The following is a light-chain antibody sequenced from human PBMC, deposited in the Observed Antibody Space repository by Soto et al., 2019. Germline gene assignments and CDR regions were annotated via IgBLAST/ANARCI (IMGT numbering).Light chain of an antibody. J-gene: IGKJ5*01. CDR3: QQYGTSIT. CDR1: QSVSSSY. V-gene: IGKV3-20*01. Sequence: ETVLTQSPGTLSLSPGERATLSCRASQSVSSSYLVWYQQKPGQAPRLLIHGASTRATGIPDRFTGSGSGTDFTLTISRLEPEDFAVYYCQQYGTSITFGQGTRLEIK. CDR2: GAS.